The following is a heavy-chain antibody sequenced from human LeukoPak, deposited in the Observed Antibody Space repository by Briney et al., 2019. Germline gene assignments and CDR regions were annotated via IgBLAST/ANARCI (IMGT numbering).Heavy chain of an antibody. CDR2: IRYDGSNK. J-gene: IGHJ4*02. V-gene: IGHV3-30*02. Sequence: GGSLRLSCAASGFTFSSYGMHWVRQAPGKGLEWVAVIRYDGSNKYYADSVKGRFTISRDNSKNTLYLQMNSLRAEDTAVYYCAKDKYSSSSGTYNDYWGQGTLVTVSS. D-gene: IGHD6-6*01. CDR1: GFTFSSYG. CDR3: AKDKYSSSSGTYNDY.